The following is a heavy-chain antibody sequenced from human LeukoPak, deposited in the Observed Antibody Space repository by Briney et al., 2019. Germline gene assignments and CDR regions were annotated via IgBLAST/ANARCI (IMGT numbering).Heavy chain of an antibody. CDR2: ISGSGGST. CDR1: VCTFTVST. CDR3: AKAQGEYYYDSSGSAY. J-gene: IGHJ4*02. V-gene: IGHV3-23*01. D-gene: IGHD3-22*01. Sequence: GGSLRLSCAASVCTFTVSTMRSGSQAPGKGLEWVSAISGSGGSTYYADSVKGRFTISRDNSKNTLYLQMNSLRAEDTAVYYCAKAQGEYYYDSSGSAYWGQGTLVTVSS.